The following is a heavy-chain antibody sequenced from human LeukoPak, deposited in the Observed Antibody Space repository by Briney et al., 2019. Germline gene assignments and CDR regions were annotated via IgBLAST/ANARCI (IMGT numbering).Heavy chain of an antibody. V-gene: IGHV1-8*01. Sequence: GASVKVSCKASGYTFNDYDINWVRQATGQGLEWMGWMNPNRGNTGYAQKFQDRLTMTRNTSISTAYMEVSSLTSDDTAVYDCARGQRDTVFRLGLLVGCYMDVWGKGTTVTVSS. J-gene: IGHJ6*03. D-gene: IGHD3-3*01. CDR3: ARGQRDTVFRLGLLVGCYMDV. CDR1: GYTFNDYD. CDR2: MNPNRGNT.